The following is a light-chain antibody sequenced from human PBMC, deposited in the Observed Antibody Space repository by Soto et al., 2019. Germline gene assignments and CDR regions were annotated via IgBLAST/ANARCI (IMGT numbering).Light chain of an antibody. J-gene: IGKJ1*01. V-gene: IGKV3-15*01. CDR3: QEYNGRSS. CDR2: RTS. Sequence: EGVTTQSPATLSVSPGERATLSCRACQNVGGDLAWYQQKPGQAPRLLIYRTSTRANGTPVRFSGSGSGTEFTLTISSLQSEDFAVYYCQEYNGRSSFGQGTKVEMK. CDR1: QNVGGD.